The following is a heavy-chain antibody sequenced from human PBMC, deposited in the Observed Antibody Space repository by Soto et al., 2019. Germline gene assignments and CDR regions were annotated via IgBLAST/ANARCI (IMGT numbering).Heavy chain of an antibody. Sequence: QVQLVQSGTEVKKPGSSVKVSCKAPGGTFSSYAISWVRQAPGQGLEWLGGIIPVFGTASYAEKFQGRVTITADTSTSTVYMELSSLRSEDTAVYYCARTRRGSSPFHFDSWGQGTLVTVSS. CDR3: ARTRRGSSPFHFDS. D-gene: IGHD6-6*01. J-gene: IGHJ4*02. V-gene: IGHV1-69*06. CDR1: GGTFSSYA. CDR2: IIPVFGTA.